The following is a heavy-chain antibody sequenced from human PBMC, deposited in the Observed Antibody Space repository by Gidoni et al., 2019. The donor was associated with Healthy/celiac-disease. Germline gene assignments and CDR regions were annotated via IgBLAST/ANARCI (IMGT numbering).Heavy chain of an antibody. Sequence: EVQLVESGGGLVQPGGSLTISCAPSGFPSSGSAMHWVRPASGKGLEWVGRIRSKANSHATAYAASVKGRFTISRDDSKNTAYLQMNSLKTEDTAVYYCTLAYCGGDCYDYWGQGTLVTVSS. CDR1: GFPSSGSA. CDR3: TLAYCGGDCYDY. D-gene: IGHD2-21*01. J-gene: IGHJ4*02. V-gene: IGHV3-73*02. CDR2: IRSKANSHAT.